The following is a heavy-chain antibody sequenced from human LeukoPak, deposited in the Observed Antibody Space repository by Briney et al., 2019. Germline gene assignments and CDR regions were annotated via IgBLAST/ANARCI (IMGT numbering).Heavy chain of an antibody. CDR2: INHSGST. CDR1: GGSFSDYY. D-gene: IGHD2-15*01. Sequence: SETLSLTCAVYGGSFSDYYWSWIRQPPGKGLEWIGEINHSGSTNYNPSLKSRVTISVDTSKNQFSLILSSVTAADTAVYYCARVPVVVAAAPCWFDPWGQGTLVTVSS. CDR3: ARVPVVVAAAPCWFDP. J-gene: IGHJ5*02. V-gene: IGHV4-34*01.